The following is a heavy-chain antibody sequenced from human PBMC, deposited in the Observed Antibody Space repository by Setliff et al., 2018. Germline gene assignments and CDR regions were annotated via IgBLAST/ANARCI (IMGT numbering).Heavy chain of an antibody. J-gene: IGHJ4*02. CDR2: IHTGGST. Sequence: SETLSLTCSLSGDSISSSSYHWGWIRQSPGKGLEWIGRIHTGGSTNYSPTLGGRVIISLDRSENRFSLRLSSVTAADTAVYYCVRELDCPTIPSCYGGQAEFDSWGQGTLVTVSS. CDR3: VRELDCPTIPSCYGGQAEFDS. D-gene: IGHD2-2*01. CDR1: GDSISSSSYH. V-gene: IGHV4-39*07.